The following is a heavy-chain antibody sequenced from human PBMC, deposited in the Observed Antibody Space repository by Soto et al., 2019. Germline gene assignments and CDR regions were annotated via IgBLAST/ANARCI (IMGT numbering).Heavy chain of an antibody. Sequence: SETLSLTCTVSGGSISSYYWSWIRQPAGKGLEWIGRIYTSGSTNYNPSLKSRVTMSVDTSKNQFSLKLSSVTAADTAVYYCPGNIAEAVHREWFDPWGQGTLVTVSS. V-gene: IGHV4-4*07. D-gene: IGHD6-13*01. CDR3: PGNIAEAVHREWFDP. CDR1: GGSISSYY. CDR2: IYTSGST. J-gene: IGHJ5*02.